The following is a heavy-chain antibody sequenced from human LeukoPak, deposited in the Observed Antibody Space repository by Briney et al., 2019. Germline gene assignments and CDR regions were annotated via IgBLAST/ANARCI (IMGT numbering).Heavy chain of an antibody. D-gene: IGHD6-13*01. Sequence: SETLSLTCTVSGVSIISSNYYWGWFRQPPGKSLEWIASVFYTGSTRHNPSLKSRDTISIDTSKNEFSLNLSSVTAEDTAVYYCARRLGSSADGILKYYFDYWGQGTLVTVSS. V-gene: IGHV4-39*01. J-gene: IGHJ4*02. CDR2: VFYTGST. CDR3: ARRLGSSADGILKYYFDY. CDR1: GVSIISSNYY.